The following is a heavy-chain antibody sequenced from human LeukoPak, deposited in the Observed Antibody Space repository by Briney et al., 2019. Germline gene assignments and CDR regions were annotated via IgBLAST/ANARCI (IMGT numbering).Heavy chain of an antibody. CDR1: GGSVSSDNYY. CDR2: ISYSGRA. J-gene: IGHJ4*02. CDR3: ARHIRTSFIDY. Sequence: SETLSLTCTVSGGSVSSDNYYWTWIRQPPGKGLEWFGYISYSGRATYNPSLKSRVTISVDTSKNQFSLKLSSVTAADTAVYYCARHIRTSFIDYWGQGTLVTVSS. D-gene: IGHD1-14*01. V-gene: IGHV4-61*01.